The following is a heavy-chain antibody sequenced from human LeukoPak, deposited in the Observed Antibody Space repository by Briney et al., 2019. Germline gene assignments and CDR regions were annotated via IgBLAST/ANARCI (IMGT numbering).Heavy chain of an antibody. CDR2: ISVYNGDT. Sequence: ASVKVSCKASGYTFTSYGINWVRQAPGQGLEWMGWISVYNGDTNYAQKLQGRVTMTTDTSTSTAYMELSSLRSDDTAVYYCARVPGTYYDILTGYTEAGFDYWGQGTLVTVSS. D-gene: IGHD3-9*01. V-gene: IGHV1-18*01. CDR1: GYTFTSYG. CDR3: ARVPGTYYDILTGYTEAGFDY. J-gene: IGHJ4*02.